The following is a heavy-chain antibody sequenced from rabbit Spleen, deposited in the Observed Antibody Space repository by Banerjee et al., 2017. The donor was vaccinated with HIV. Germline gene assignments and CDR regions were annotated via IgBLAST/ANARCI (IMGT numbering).Heavy chain of an antibody. Sequence: QEQVVESGGGLVKPGASLTLTCTPSGFSFSSSYWMCWVRQAPGKGLEWIACIYGGGRSGATYYATWAKGRFTISKTASTTVTLQMTSLTAADTATYFCTSGYAGDGYTKFWGPGTLVTVS. J-gene: IGHJ3*01. CDR2: IYGGGRSGAT. D-gene: IGHD4-2*01. CDR1: GFSFSSSYW. CDR3: TSGYAGDGYTKF. V-gene: IGHV1S45*01.